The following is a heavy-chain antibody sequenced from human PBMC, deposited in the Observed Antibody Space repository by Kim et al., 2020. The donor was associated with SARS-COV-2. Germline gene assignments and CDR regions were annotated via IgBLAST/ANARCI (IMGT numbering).Heavy chain of an antibody. Sequence: SETLSHTCTVSGGSISSGGYYWSWIRQHPGKGLEWIGYIYYSGSTYYNPSLKSRVTISVDTSKNQFSLKLSPVTAADTAVYYCARLHVDPTWYFDLWGRGTLVTVSS. CDR3: ARLHVDPTWYFDL. V-gene: IGHV4-31*03. J-gene: IGHJ2*01. CDR1: GGSISSGGYY. D-gene: IGHD5-12*01. CDR2: IYYSGST.